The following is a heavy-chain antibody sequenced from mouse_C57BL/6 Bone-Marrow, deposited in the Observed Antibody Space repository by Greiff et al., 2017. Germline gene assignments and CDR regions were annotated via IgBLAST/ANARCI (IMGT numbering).Heavy chain of an antibody. Sequence: EVKLVESGGGLVKPGGSLKLSCAASGFTFSSYAMSWVRPTPETRLEWVATISDGGRSTYYPDNVKGRFTISRDNAKNNLYLQMSHLKSEDTAMYYCARGPRWLLRLNYFDYWGQGTTLTVSS. CDR1: GFTFSSYA. J-gene: IGHJ2*01. D-gene: IGHD2-3*01. CDR3: ARGPRWLLRLNYFDY. CDR2: ISDGGRST. V-gene: IGHV5-4*03.